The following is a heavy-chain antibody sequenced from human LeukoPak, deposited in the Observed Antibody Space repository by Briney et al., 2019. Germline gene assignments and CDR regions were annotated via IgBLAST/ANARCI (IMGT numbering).Heavy chain of an antibody. CDR2: IYYSGST. CDR1: GGSISSSSYY. D-gene: IGHD3-3*01. V-gene: IGHV4-39*07. J-gene: IGHJ4*02. CDR3: ARLLYDFWSGSSDY. Sequence: SETLSLTCTVSGGSISSSSYYWDWIRQPPGKGLEWIGNIYYSGSTYYNPSLKSRVTISVDTSKNQFSLKLSSVTAADTAVYYCARLLYDFWSGSSDYWGQGTLVTVSS.